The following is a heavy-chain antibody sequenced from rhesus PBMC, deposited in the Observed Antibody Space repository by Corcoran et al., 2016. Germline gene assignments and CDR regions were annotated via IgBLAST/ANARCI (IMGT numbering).Heavy chain of an antibody. CDR1: GASLSSNY. D-gene: IGHD6-31*01. Sequence: QVQLQESGPGLVKPSETLPLTCAVSGASLSSNYWSWIRQAPGKGLEWIGRIYGSGGSTDSNPSRKSRVTISIDTSKNQFSLKLSSVTAADTAVYYCATKREYSSGGFDYWGRGVLVTVSS. CDR3: ATKREYSSGGFDY. V-gene: IGHV4S2*01. CDR2: IYGSGGST. J-gene: IGHJ4*01.